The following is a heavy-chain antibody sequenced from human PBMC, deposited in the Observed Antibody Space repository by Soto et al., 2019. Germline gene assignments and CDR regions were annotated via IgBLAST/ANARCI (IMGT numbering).Heavy chain of an antibody. J-gene: IGHJ6*02. V-gene: IGHV3-23*01. Sequence: EVQLLESGGGLVQPGGSLRLSCAASGFTFSSYAMSWVRQAPGQGLEWVSTISGSGVSTYYADSVKGRFTISRDNSKNTLYLQMNSLRAEDTAVYYCAKDSPNWELCVLDYYGMGVWGQGTTVTVSS. D-gene: IGHD1-26*01. CDR3: AKDSPNWELCVLDYYGMGV. CDR1: GFTFSSYA. CDR2: ISGSGVST.